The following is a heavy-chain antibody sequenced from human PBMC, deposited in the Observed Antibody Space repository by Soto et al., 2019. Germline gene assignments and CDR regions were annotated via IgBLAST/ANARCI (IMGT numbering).Heavy chain of an antibody. V-gene: IGHV1-69*02. J-gene: IGHJ6*03. CDR1: GGTFSSYT. CDR3: ATTLLERPHIYCYYYIGV. CDR2: IIPILGIA. D-gene: IGHD1-1*01. Sequence: QVQLVQSGAEVKKPGSSVKVSCKASGGTFSSYTISWVRQAPGQGLEWMGRIIPILGIANYAKKFQGRVTITADKSKRRSYMELSSLRSEDTAVYYCATTLLERPHIYCYYYIGVWGKGTTVTVSS.